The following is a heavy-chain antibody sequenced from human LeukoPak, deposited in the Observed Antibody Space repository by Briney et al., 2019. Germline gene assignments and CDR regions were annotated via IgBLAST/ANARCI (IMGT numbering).Heavy chain of an antibody. CDR1: GGSISSGSYY. Sequence: SDTLSLTCTVSGGSISSGSYYWSWIRQPAGKGLEWIGRIYTSGSTNYNPSLKSRVTISVDTSKNQLSLKLSSVTAADTAVYYCARGLWSSGWYWVDYWGQGTLVTVST. D-gene: IGHD6-19*01. CDR2: IYTSGST. CDR3: ARGLWSSGWYWVDY. J-gene: IGHJ4*02. V-gene: IGHV4-61*02.